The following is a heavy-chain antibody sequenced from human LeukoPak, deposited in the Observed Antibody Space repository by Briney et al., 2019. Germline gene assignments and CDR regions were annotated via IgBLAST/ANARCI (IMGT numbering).Heavy chain of an antibody. D-gene: IGHD6-13*01. V-gene: IGHV1-18*01. J-gene: IGHJ5*02. CDR1: GYTFTSYG. Sequence: GASVKVSCKASGYTFTSYGISWVRQAPGQGLEWMGWISAGNGNTKYSQRFQGRVTITRDTSASTVYMELSSLRSEDTAVYYCARDIDRVFNWFDPWGQGTLVTVSS. CDR2: ISAGNGNT. CDR3: ARDIDRVFNWFDP.